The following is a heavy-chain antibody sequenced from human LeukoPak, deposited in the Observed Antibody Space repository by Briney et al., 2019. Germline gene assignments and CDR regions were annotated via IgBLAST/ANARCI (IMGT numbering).Heavy chain of an antibody. D-gene: IGHD2-2*01. J-gene: IGHJ4*02. Sequence: QSGGSLRLSCAASEFTFSSYEMNWVRQAPGKGLEWVSYISSSGNTIYYADSVKGRFTISRDNAKNSLYLQMNSLRAEDTAVYYCARDRGDVVVPAALDYWGQGTLVTVSS. CDR1: EFTFSSYE. CDR3: ARDRGDVVVPAALDY. CDR2: ISSSGNTI. V-gene: IGHV3-48*03.